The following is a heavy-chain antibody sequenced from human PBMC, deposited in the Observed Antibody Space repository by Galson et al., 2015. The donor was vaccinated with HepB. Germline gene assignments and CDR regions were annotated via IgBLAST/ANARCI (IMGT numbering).Heavy chain of an antibody. CDR1: GDSISGGDYS. CDR2: VSYSGST. CDR3: ARDLPNTVRAGFDP. V-gene: IGHV4-31*03. D-gene: IGHD3-10*01. J-gene: IGHJ5*02. Sequence: TLSLTCTVSGDSISGGDYSWNWIRQHPGKGLEWIGNVSYSGSTDSNPSLKSRVTISVDTTKNQFSLRLTSVTAADTAVYYCARDLPNTVRAGFDPWGLGTLVTVSS.